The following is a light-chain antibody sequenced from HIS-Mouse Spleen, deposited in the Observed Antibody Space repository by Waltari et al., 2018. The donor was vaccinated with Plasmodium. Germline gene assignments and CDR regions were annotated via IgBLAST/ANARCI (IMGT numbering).Light chain of an antibody. V-gene: IGKV3-15*01. CDR2: GAS. Sequence: EIVLTQSPATLSVSPGERATLAFRASPSVSSNLDWYQQKPGQAPRRLIYGASTSATRIPARFSGSGSGTEFTLTISSMQSEDFAVYYCQQDNNWPPWTFGQGTKVEIK. CDR1: PSVSSN. J-gene: IGKJ1*01. CDR3: QQDNNWPPWT.